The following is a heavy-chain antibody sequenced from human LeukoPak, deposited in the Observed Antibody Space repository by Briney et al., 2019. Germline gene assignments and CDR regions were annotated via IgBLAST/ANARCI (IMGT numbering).Heavy chain of an antibody. CDR1: GFTFDDYG. CDR3: VGEMDSGWYPY. J-gene: IGHJ4*02. CDR2: ISSSGSST. Sequence: GGSLRLSCAASGFTFDDYGMSWVRQAPGKGLQWLAYISSSGSSTYYADSVQGRFTISRDNAKNSLYLHMNSLRVDDTAVYYCVGEMDSGWYPYWGPGTLVTVSS. V-gene: IGHV3-48*03. D-gene: IGHD6-19*01.